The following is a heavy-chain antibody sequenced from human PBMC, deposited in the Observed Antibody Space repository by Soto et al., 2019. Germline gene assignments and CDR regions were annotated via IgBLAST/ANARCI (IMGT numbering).Heavy chain of an antibody. V-gene: IGHV3-11*01. J-gene: IGHJ6*02. CDR1: GFTFSDYF. CDR3: ARSSATVNGWWGYGLDV. Sequence: LRLSCAASGFTFSDYFMTWIRQAPGKGLEWVSYISGSGSSTKYYADAVEGRFTISRDNAKNSLYIQMNSLTAEDTAVYYCARSSATVNGWWGYGLDVWGQGTTVTVSS. CDR2: ISGSGSSTK. D-gene: IGHD2-15*01.